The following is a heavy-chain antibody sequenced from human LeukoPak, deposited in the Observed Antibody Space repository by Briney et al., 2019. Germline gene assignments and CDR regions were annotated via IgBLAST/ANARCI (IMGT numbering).Heavy chain of an antibody. V-gene: IGHV1-69*13. CDR2: IIPIFGTA. Sequence: ASVKVSCKASGGTFSSYAISWVRQAPGQGLEWMGGIIPIFGTANYAQKFQGRVTITADESTSTAYMELSSLRSEDTAVYYCARGYDFWSGYYGYFDYWGQGTLVTVSS. CDR3: ARGYDFWSGYYGYFDY. CDR1: GGTFSSYA. D-gene: IGHD3-3*01. J-gene: IGHJ4*02.